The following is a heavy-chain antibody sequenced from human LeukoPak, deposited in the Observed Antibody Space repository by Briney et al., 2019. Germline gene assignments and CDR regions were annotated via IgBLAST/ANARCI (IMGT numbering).Heavy chain of an antibody. CDR2: INHSGST. Sequence: SETLSLTCAVYGGSFSDYYWSWIRQPPGKGLEWIGEINHSGSTNYNPSLKSRVTISVDTSKNQFSLKLSSVTAADTAVYYCARQTPNIFDYWGQGTLVTVSS. V-gene: IGHV4-34*01. CDR3: ARQTPNIFDY. J-gene: IGHJ4*02. D-gene: IGHD2/OR15-2a*01. CDR1: GGSFSDYY.